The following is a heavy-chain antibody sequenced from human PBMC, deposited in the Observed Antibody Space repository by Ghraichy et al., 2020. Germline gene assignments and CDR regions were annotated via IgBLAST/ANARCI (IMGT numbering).Heavy chain of an antibody. CDR1: GFTFTSYW. Sequence: GESLNISCAGSGFTFTSYWMSWVRQAPGKGLEWVANIKQDGSEKYYVDFVKGRFTISRDNAKNSLYLQMNSLRAEDTAVYYCATEVWGSSGYYVYWGQGTLVTVSS. CDR3: ATEVWGSSGYYVY. CDR2: IKQDGSEK. D-gene: IGHD3-22*01. V-gene: IGHV3-7*01. J-gene: IGHJ4*02.